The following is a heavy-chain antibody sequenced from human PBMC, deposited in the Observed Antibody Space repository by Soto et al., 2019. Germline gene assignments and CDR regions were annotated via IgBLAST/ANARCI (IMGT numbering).Heavy chain of an antibody. Sequence: SETLSLTCAVYGGSFSGYYWSWIRQPPGKGLEWIGEINHSGSTNYNPSLKSRVTISVDTSKNQFSLKLSSVTAADTAVYYCASDYGDEGSYYMDVWGKGTTVTVSS. D-gene: IGHD4-17*01. CDR1: GGSFSGYY. J-gene: IGHJ6*03. V-gene: IGHV4-34*01. CDR3: ASDYGDEGSYYMDV. CDR2: INHSGST.